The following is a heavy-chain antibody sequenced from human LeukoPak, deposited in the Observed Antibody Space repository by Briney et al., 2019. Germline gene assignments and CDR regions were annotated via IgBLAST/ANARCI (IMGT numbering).Heavy chain of an antibody. J-gene: IGHJ4*02. V-gene: IGHV3-11*01. CDR3: ARSLRWLQALDY. CDR2: ISSSGTTI. CDR1: GFTFSDYY. D-gene: IGHD5-24*01. Sequence: PGESLRLSCAASGFTFSDYYMSWIRQAPGKGLEWVSYISSSGTTIYYADSVKGRFTISRDNAKNSLYLQMNSLRAEDTAVYYCARSLRWLQALDYWGQGTLVTVSS.